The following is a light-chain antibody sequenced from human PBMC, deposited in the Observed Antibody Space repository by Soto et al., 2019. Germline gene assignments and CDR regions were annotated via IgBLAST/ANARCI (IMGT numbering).Light chain of an antibody. V-gene: IGKV3-11*01. CDR2: DAS. CDR3: QQSSNWPPVT. Sequence: EIVLTQSPATLSLSPGERATLSCRASQSVSSYLAWYQQKPGQDPRLLIYDASNRATGIPARFSGSGSGTDFTLTISSLEPEDFAVYYCQQSSNWPPVTFGQGTKLEIK. J-gene: IGKJ2*01. CDR1: QSVSSY.